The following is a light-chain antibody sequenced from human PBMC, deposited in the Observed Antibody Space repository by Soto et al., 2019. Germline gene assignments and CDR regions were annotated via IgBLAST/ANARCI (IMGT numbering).Light chain of an antibody. CDR1: SSNIGAGYV. Sequence: QSVLTQPPSVSGAPGQRVTISCTGSSSNIGAGYVVHWYQQLPGAAPKLLIFSDNNRPSGVPDRFSGSKSGTSASLAITGLQAEDEADYYCQSYDSSLSASYVFGGGTKVTVL. CDR2: SDN. CDR3: QSYDSSLSASYV. J-gene: IGLJ1*01. V-gene: IGLV1-40*01.